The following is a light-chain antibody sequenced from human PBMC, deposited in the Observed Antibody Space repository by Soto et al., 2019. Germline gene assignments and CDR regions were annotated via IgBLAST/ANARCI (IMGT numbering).Light chain of an antibody. Sequence: DIQMTQSPSTLSASVGDRVTITCRATQSVSGWLAWYQQKPGKAPKVLIYDASALESGVPSRFSGSGSGTQFTLTISSLQPDDFATYYCQQYNSYPYTFGQGTKLEIK. CDR2: DAS. CDR1: QSVSGW. J-gene: IGKJ2*01. V-gene: IGKV1-5*01. CDR3: QQYNSYPYT.